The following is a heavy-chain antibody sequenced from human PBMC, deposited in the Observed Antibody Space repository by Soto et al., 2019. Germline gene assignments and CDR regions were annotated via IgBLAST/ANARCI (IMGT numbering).Heavy chain of an antibody. V-gene: IGHV4-39*01. CDR3: ARPFGYGDSPWFDP. CDR2: NYYSGST. D-gene: IGHD4-17*01. Sequence: QLQLQESGPGLVKPSETLSLTCTVSGGSISSSSYYWGWIRQPPRKGLEWIGSNYYSGSTYYNPSLKSRVTISVDTSKTQFSLMLSSVTAADAVVYYCARPFGYGDSPWFDPWGQGTLVTVSS. J-gene: IGHJ5*02. CDR1: GGSISSSSYY.